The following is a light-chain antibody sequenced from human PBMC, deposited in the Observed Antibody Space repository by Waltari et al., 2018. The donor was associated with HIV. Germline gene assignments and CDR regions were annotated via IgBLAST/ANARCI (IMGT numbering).Light chain of an antibody. Sequence: SYVLTQPPSVSVAPGTTARITCGGNNIGSKSVPWYQHKPGQAPVLVIYYDRERPPGIPERFSGSDSGSTATLTINRVEAGDEADYYCQVWDSSSEHVVFGGGTKLTVL. CDR2: YDR. V-gene: IGLV3-21*04. CDR3: QVWDSSSEHVV. CDR1: NIGSKS. J-gene: IGLJ2*01.